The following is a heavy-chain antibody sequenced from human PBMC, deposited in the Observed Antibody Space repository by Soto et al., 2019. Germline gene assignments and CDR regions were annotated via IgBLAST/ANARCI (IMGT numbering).Heavy chain of an antibody. Sequence: LRLSCTASGLTFTSYAIHWVRQAPGKGLEWVSVISKDGGNKYFAQSVRGRFLVSRDNSKNTFYLQMNSLRPEDTAVYFCARRLTTTVSALGYWGQGTLVTVSS. V-gene: IGHV3-30-3*01. J-gene: IGHJ4*02. CDR2: ISKDGGNK. D-gene: IGHD4-4*01. CDR1: GLTFTSYA. CDR3: ARRLTTTVSALGY.